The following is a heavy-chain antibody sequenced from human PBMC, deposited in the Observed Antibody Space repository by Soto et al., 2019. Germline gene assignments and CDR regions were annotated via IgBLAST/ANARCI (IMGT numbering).Heavy chain of an antibody. CDR1: GFPFNDYY. D-gene: IGHD2-21*01. CDR2: ISPKSTFR. J-gene: IGHJ4*02. V-gene: IGHV3-11*06. CDR3: VRGGGGGLFEH. Sequence: GGSLRLSCATSGFPFNDYYMTWIRQAPGKGLEWLSHISPKSTFRNYADSVKGRFTISRDNTVSSLFLQMNSLGVDDTAVYSCVRGGGGGLFEHWGQGVLVTVSS.